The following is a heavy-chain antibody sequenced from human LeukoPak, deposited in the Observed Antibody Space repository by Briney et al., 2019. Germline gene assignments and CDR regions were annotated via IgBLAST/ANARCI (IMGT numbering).Heavy chain of an antibody. CDR3: ARAFCSGGDCYSKSNFDS. J-gene: IGHJ4*02. D-gene: IGHD2-15*01. CDR2: INPDSGGA. V-gene: IGHV1-2*02. CDR1: GYTFTAYY. Sequence: ASVKLSCKASGYTFTAYYMHWERQAPGQGLEWMGWINPDSGGANYAQKFQGRGTMTRDTSITTAYMELSRLRSDDTAVYSCARAFCSGGDCYSKSNFDSWGQGTLVTVSS.